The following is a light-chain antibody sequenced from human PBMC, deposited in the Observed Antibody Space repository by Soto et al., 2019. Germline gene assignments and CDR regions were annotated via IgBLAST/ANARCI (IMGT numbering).Light chain of an antibody. J-gene: IGLJ3*02. CDR3: SSDTSTSTLAV. CDR1: SSDVGSYNL. V-gene: IGLV2-14*02. Sequence: QSALTQPASVSGSPGQSITISCTGTSSDVGSYNLVSWYQQHPGKAPKLMIYEGSNRPSVVSNRFSGSKSGNTASLTISGLQAEDEADYYCSSDTSTSTLAVFGGGTKLTVL. CDR2: EGS.